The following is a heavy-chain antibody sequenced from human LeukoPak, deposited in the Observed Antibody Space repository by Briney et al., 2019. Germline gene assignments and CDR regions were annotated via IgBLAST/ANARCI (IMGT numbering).Heavy chain of an antibody. CDR3: STLTSRYLPDS. V-gene: IGHV3-15*07. D-gene: IGHD3-9*01. CDR2: IKSKADGETT. CDR1: GFTFSNAW. Sequence: SGGSLRLSCAASGFTFSNAWMNWVRQAPGKGLEWVGRIKSKADGETTDYAAPVKGRFTFSRDDSKNMLYLQMNGLKSEDTAVYYCSTLTSRYLPDSWGQGTLVTVSS. J-gene: IGHJ4*02.